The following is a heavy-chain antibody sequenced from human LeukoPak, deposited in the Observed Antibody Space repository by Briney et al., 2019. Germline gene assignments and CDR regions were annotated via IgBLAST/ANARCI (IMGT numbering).Heavy chain of an antibody. V-gene: IGHV3-53*01. J-gene: IGHJ4*02. CDR3: ARGDPGAY. Sequence: GGSLRLSCAASGFTFSSNAMNWVRQAPGKGLEWVSVIYSGGKTFYADSVKGRFTISRDNSKNTLYLQMNSLRAEDTAVYYCARGDPGAYWGQGTLVTVSS. D-gene: IGHD2-21*02. CDR2: IYSGGKT. CDR1: GFTFSSNA.